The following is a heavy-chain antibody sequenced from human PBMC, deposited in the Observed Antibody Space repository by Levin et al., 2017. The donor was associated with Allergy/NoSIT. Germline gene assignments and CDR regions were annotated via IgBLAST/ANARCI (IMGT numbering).Heavy chain of an antibody. D-gene: IGHD3-9*01. CDR2: IGTAGDT. Sequence: GESLKISCAASGFTFSSYDMHWVRQATGKGLEWVSAIGTAGDTYYPGSVKGRFTISRENAKNSLYLQMNSLRAGDTAVYYCARTVLRYFDWSSGYWYFDLWGRGTLVTVSS. CDR1: GFTFSSYD. CDR3: ARTVLRYFDWSSGYWYFDL. V-gene: IGHV3-13*01. J-gene: IGHJ2*01.